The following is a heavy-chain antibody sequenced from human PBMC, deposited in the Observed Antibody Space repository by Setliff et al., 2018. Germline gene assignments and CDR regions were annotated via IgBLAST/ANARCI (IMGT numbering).Heavy chain of an antibody. CDR1: GGTFSSYG. V-gene: IGHV1-69*05. J-gene: IGHJ6*03. Sequence: SVKVSCKASGGTFSSYGISWVRQAPGQGLEWMGGTIPIFGTTEYAQKFQGRLTIITDESTNTAFMQLSSLRSDDTAVYYCVREGVDSRSSTDYRYYMDVWGKGTTVTVSS. D-gene: IGHD3-22*01. CDR3: VREGVDSRSSTDYRYYMDV. CDR2: TIPIFGTT.